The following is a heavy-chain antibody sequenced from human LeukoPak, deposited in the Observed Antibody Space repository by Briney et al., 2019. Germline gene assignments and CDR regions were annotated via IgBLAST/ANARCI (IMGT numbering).Heavy chain of an antibody. CDR1: GFTFSSYG. D-gene: IGHD3-3*01. CDR3: AKDRDFWSGYPKDAFDI. CDR2: ISGSGGST. J-gene: IGHJ3*02. V-gene: IGHV3-23*01. Sequence: GGSLRLSCAASGFTFSSYGMHWVRQAPGKGLEYVSAISGSGGSTYYADSVKGRFTISRDNSKNTLYLQMNSLRAEDTAVYYCAKDRDFWSGYPKDAFDIWGQGTMVTVSS.